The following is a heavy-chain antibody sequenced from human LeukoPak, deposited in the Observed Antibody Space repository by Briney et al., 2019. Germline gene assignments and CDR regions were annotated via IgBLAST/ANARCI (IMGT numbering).Heavy chain of an antibody. CDR3: ARTGGHFDY. J-gene: IGHJ4*02. CDR1: GDSVSSNSAA. CDR2: TDYRCKWYS. V-gene: IGHV6-1*01. Sequence: LQTLSLTCAISGDSVSSNSAAWNWIRQSPSRGLEWVGRTDYRCKWYSEYALSVRGRTTINPDTSKNQFSLQLKSVTPEDTAVYYCARTGGHFDYWGQGTLVTVSS. D-gene: IGHD3-10*01.